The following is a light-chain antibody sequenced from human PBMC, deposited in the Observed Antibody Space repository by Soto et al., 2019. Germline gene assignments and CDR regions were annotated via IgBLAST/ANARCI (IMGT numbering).Light chain of an antibody. CDR1: SSNIGSNY. V-gene: IGLV1-47*02. CDR3: AAWDDSLSGWV. CDR2: SNN. J-gene: IGLJ3*02. Sequence: QSVLTQPPSASGTPGQRVTISSSGSSSNIGSNYVYWYQQLPGTAPKLLIYSNNQRPSGVPDRFSGSKSGTSASLAISGLRSEDEADYYCAAWDDSLSGWVFGGGTKLTVL.